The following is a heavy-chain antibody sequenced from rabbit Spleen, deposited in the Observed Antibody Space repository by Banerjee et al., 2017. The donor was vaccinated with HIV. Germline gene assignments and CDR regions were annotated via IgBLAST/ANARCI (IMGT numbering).Heavy chain of an antibody. CDR2: INAITGKA. CDR3: ARETSSSFSSYGMDL. Sequence: QSLEESGGGLVKPEGSLKLSCTASGFSFSNKAVMCWVRQALGKGLEWIACINAITGKAVYASWAKGRFTFSRTSSTTVTLQMTSLTAADTATYFCARETSSSFSSYGMDLWGQGTLVTVS. CDR1: GFSFSNKAV. J-gene: IGHJ6*01. V-gene: IGHV1S40*01. D-gene: IGHD1-1*01.